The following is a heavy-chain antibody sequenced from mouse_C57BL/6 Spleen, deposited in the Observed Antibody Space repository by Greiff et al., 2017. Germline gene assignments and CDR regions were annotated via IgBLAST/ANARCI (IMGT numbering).Heavy chain of an antibody. CDR2: ISNGGGST. CDR1: GFTFSDYY. CDR3: ARHDYYDGSREGYFDV. D-gene: IGHD1-1*01. V-gene: IGHV5-12*01. Sequence: EVKLVASGGGLVQPGGSLTLSCAASGFTFSDYYMYWVRQTPEKRLEWVAYISNGGGSTYYPDPVQGRFPISRDNAKNALYLQMSRLKSGDTAMYYCARHDYYDGSREGYFDVWGTGTTVTVSS. J-gene: IGHJ1*03.